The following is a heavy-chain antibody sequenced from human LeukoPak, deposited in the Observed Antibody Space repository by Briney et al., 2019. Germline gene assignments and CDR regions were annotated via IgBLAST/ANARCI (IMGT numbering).Heavy chain of an antibody. CDR2: ISGDGGRT. Sequence: GGSLRLSCAASGFTFSNDDMNWVRQAPGKGLEWVSGISGDGGRTWYAGSVKGRFTISRDNSKNTLSLQMNSLRAEDTAVYYCARENSGIAATDIIDSWGQGTLVTVSS. D-gene: IGHD6-13*01. J-gene: IGHJ4*02. CDR3: ARENSGIAATDIIDS. CDR1: GFTFSNDD. V-gene: IGHV3-23*01.